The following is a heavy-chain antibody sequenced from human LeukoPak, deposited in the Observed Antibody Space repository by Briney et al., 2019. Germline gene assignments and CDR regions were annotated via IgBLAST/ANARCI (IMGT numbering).Heavy chain of an antibody. CDR2: IKSKTDGGTT. J-gene: IGHJ4*02. V-gene: IGHV3-15*01. CDR1: GFTFSNAW. Sequence: GGSLRLSCAASGFTFSNAWMSWVRQAPGEGLEWVGRIKSKTDGGTTDYAEPVKGRFTISRDDSKKTLYLQMNSLKTEDTALYYCAAVSVDYGDSSFDFWGQGTLVTASS. D-gene: IGHD4-17*01. CDR3: AAVSVDYGDSSFDF.